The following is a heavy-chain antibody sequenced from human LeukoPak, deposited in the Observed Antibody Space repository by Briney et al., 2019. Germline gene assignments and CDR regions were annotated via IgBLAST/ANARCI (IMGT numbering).Heavy chain of an antibody. CDR2: ISAYNGNT. V-gene: IGHV1-18*04. D-gene: IGHD2-2*01. CDR3: ARDIRDQLPYY. Sequence: ASVNVSCKASGYTFTSYGISWVRQAPGQGLEWMGWISAYNGNTNYAQKLRGRVTMTTDTSTSTAYMELRSLRSDDTAVYYCARDIRDQLPYYWGQGTLVTVSS. J-gene: IGHJ4*02. CDR1: GYTFTSYG.